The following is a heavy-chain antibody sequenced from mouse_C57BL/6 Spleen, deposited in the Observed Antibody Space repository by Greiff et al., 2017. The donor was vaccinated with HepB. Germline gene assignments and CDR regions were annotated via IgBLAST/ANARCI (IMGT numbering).Heavy chain of an antibody. V-gene: IGHV5-15*01. D-gene: IGHD1-1*01. CDR1: GFTFSDYG. CDR3: ARGATVVDWYFDV. J-gene: IGHJ1*03. Sequence: EVKLVESGGGLVQPGGSLKLSCAASGFTFSDYGMAWVRQAPRKGPEWVAFISNLAYSIYYADTVTGRFTISSENAKNTLYLEMSSLRSEDTAMYYCARGATVVDWYFDVWGTGTTVTVSS. CDR2: ISNLAYSI.